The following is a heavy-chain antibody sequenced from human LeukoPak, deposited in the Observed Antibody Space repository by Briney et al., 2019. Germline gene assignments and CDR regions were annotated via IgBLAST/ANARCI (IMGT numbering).Heavy chain of an antibody. J-gene: IGHJ4*02. V-gene: IGHV1-18*01. CDR1: GYSFTSYG. Sequence: ASVKVSCKASGYSFTSYGISWVRQAPGQGLEWMGWISPYNDNTNYAQKLQGRVTMTTDTSTSTAYMELRSLRSDDTAVYYCARDHPMATGAYWGQGTLVTVSS. CDR3: ARDHPMATGAY. D-gene: IGHD5-12*01. CDR2: ISPYNDNT.